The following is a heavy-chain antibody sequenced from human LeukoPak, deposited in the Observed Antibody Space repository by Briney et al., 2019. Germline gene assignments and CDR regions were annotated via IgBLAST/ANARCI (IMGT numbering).Heavy chain of an antibody. CDR2: IYYSGST. CDR3: ARAVGITSPWVDY. D-gene: IGHD3-10*01. Sequence: SETLSLTCTVSGGSISSYYWSWIRQLPGKGLEWIGYIYYSGSTNYNPSLKSRVTISVDTSKNQFSLKLSSVTAADTAVYYCARAVGITSPWVDYWGQGTLVTVSS. J-gene: IGHJ4*02. V-gene: IGHV4-59*01. CDR1: GGSISSYY.